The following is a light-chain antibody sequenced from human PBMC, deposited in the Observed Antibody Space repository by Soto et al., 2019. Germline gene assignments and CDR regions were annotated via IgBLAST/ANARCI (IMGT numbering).Light chain of an antibody. CDR3: ASHAGSSAV. V-gene: IGLV2-8*01. J-gene: IGLJ2*01. CDR1: SSDVGGYNY. Sequence: QLVLTQPPSASGSPGQSVTISCTGTSSDVGGYNYVSWYQQHPGKAPKVIIYDVSKRPSGVPDRFSGSKSGNTASLTVSGLQTEDEADYYCASHAGSSAVFGGGTKLTVL. CDR2: DVS.